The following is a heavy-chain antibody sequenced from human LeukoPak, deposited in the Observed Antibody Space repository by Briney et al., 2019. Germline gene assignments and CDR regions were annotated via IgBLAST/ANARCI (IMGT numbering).Heavy chain of an antibody. V-gene: IGHV3-23*01. CDR3: AKLGYSHPKGSFDY. CDR2: ISGSGGST. J-gene: IGHJ4*02. CDR1: GFTFSSYA. D-gene: IGHD5-18*01. Sequence: GGSLRLSCGASGFTFSSYAMSWVRQAPGKGLEWVSAISGSGGSTYYADSVKGRFTISRDNSKNPLYLQMNSLRAEDTAVYYCAKLGYSHPKGSFDYWGQGTLVTVSS.